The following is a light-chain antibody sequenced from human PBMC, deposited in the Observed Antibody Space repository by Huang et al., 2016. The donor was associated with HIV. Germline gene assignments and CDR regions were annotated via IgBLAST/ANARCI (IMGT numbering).Light chain of an antibody. CDR3: QQYYSYRT. CDR1: QDINNF. V-gene: IGKV1-8*01. CDR2: AAS. J-gene: IGKJ1*01. Sequence: AIRMTQSPSSLSASTGDRVNMTCRASQDINNFLAWYQQKPGKAPNLLIYAASILETGVPSRFSGSGSGTEFNLSISCLQSEDFATYYCQQYYSYRTFGQGTQVEIK.